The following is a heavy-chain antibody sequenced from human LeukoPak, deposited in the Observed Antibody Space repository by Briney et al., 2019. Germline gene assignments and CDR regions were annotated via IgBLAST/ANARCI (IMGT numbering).Heavy chain of an antibody. CDR1: GFTFDDYS. D-gene: IGHD2-15*01. CDR2: ISWSSGSI. J-gene: IGHJ5*02. V-gene: IGHV3-9*01. Sequence: PGRSLRLSCAASGFTFDDYSMHWVRQAPGKGLEWVSGISWSSGSIGYADSMKGRFTISRDNAKNSLYLQMNSLRAEDTAVYYCARAYCSGGSCDNWFDPWGQGTLVTVSS. CDR3: ARAYCSGGSCDNWFDP.